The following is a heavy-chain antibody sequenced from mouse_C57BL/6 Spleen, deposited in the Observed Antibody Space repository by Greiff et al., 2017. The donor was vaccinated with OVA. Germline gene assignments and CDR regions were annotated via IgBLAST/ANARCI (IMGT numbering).Heavy chain of an antibody. CDR3: ARGKLMYFDY. J-gene: IGHJ2*01. CDR2: IYPGDGDT. Sequence: QVQLQQSGPELVKPGASVKISCKASGYAFSSSWMNWVKQRPGKGLEWIGRIYPGDGDTNYNGKFKGKATLTADKSSSTAYMQLSSLTSEDSAVYFCARGKLMYFDYWGQGTTLTVSS. V-gene: IGHV1-82*01. CDR1: GYAFSSSW.